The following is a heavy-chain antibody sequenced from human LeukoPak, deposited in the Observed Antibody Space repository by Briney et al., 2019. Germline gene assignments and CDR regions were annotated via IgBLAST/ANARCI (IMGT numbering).Heavy chain of an antibody. D-gene: IGHD3-9*01. CDR2: IRYDGSNK. J-gene: IGHJ4*02. CDR1: GFTFSSYG. Sequence: PGGSLRLSCAASGFTFSSYGMHWVRQAPGKGLERVAFIRYDGSNKYYADSVKGRFTISRENSKNTLYLQMNSLRAEDTALYYCAKDYDDKFDYWGQGTLVTVSS. V-gene: IGHV3-30*02. CDR3: AKDYDDKFDY.